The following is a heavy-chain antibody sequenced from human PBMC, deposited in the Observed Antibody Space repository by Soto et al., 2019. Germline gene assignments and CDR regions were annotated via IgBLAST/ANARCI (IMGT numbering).Heavy chain of an antibody. CDR2: ISYDGSNK. CDR3: ARDLDTSGSGWYSTWDY. CDR1: GFTFSSYA. Sequence: QVQLVESGGGVVQPGRSLRLSCAASGFTFSSYAMHWVRQAPGKGLEWVAVISYDGSNKYYADSVKGRFTISRDNSKNTLYLQMNSLRAEDTAVYYCARDLDTSGSGWYSTWDYWGQGTLVTVSS. J-gene: IGHJ4*02. V-gene: IGHV3-30-3*01. D-gene: IGHD6-19*01.